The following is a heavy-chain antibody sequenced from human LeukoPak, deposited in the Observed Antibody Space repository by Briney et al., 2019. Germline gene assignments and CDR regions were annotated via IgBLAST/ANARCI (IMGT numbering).Heavy chain of an antibody. J-gene: IGHJ4*02. CDR2: FYYSGST. V-gene: IGHV4-59*08. D-gene: IGHD5-12*01. CDR3: ARASSYTGQLGR. Sequence: SETLSLTCTVSGGSISSYYWSWIRQPPGKGLEWIGYFYYSGSTNYNPSLKSRVTISLDTSKNQFSLNQSSVTAADTAVYYCARASSYTGQLGRWGQGALGTVSS. CDR1: GGSISSYY.